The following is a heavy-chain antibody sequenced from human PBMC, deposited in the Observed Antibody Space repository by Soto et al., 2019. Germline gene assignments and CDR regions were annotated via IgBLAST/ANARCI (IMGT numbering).Heavy chain of an antibody. CDR1: GGSISSSNW. D-gene: IGHD3-10*01. J-gene: IGHJ4*02. V-gene: IGHV4-4*02. CDR3: ARRWGEGRVDY. CDR2: IYHSGNT. Sequence: QVQLQESGPGLVKPSGTLSLTCAVSGGSISSSNWWSWVRQPPGKGLEWIGEIYHSGNTNYNPSLQXRITMAXXKSRNQFSLKLSSVTAADTAVYYCARRWGEGRVDYWGQGTLVTVSS.